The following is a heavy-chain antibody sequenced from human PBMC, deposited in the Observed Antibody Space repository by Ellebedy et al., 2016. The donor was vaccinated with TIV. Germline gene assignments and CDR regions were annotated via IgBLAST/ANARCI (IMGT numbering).Heavy chain of an antibody. D-gene: IGHD3-22*01. CDR3: VKDKSVSGFSFWFFDL. V-gene: IGHV3-9*01. J-gene: IGHJ2*01. CDR2: ISWNSGSV. Sequence: GGSLRLSXAASGFNFDDYAMHWVRQAPGKDLEWVSRISWNSGSVNYADSVKGRFTISRDNVNDSLHLQMNSLRPEDTAFYYCVKDKSVSGFSFWFFDLWGRGTLVTVSS. CDR1: GFNFDDYA.